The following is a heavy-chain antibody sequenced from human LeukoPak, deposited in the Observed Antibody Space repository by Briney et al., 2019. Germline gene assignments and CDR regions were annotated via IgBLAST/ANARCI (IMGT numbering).Heavy chain of an antibody. Sequence: SETLSLTCTVSGGSISSSSYYWGWIRQPPGKGLEWIGSIYYSGSTYYNPSLKSRVTISVGASKNQFSLKLSSVTAADTAVYYCARAKTAVWELPTIGDAFDIWGQGTMVTVSS. J-gene: IGHJ3*02. CDR1: GGSISSSSYY. D-gene: IGHD1-26*01. CDR2: IYYSGST. CDR3: ARAKTAVWELPTIGDAFDI. V-gene: IGHV4-39*07.